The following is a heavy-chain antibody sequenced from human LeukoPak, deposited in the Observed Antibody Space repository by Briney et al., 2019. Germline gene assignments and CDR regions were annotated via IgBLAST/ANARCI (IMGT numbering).Heavy chain of an antibody. CDR3: ARVVISSGWYKSPTHYFDY. CDR2: IYSGGST. V-gene: IGHV3-53*01. D-gene: IGHD6-19*01. CDR1: GFTFRTYG. Sequence: PGRSLRLSCAASGFTFRTYGMHWVRQAPGKGLEWVSLIYSGGSTYYADSVKGRFTISRDNSKNTLYLQMNSLRAEDTAVYYCARVVISSGWYKSPTHYFDYWGREPWSPSPQ. J-gene: IGHJ4*02.